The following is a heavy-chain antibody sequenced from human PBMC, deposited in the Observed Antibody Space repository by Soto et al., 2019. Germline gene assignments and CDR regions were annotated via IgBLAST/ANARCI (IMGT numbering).Heavy chain of an antibody. V-gene: IGHV1-8*01. D-gene: IGHD3-16*01. J-gene: IGHJ5*02. CDR3: ARLKQDYAVA. CDR2: MNANSGTT. CDR1: GYTFTHYD. Sequence: ASVKVSCKASGYTFTHYDINWVRQATGQGLEWMGWMNANSGTTGYAQKFQGRVTMTRNTSISTAYMELSSLRSEDTAVYYCARLKQDYAVAWGQGTLVTVSS.